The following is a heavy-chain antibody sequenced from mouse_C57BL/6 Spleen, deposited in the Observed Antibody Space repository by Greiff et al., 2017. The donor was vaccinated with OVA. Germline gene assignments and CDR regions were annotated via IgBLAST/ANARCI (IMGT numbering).Heavy chain of an antibody. J-gene: IGHJ3*01. CDR1: GYTFTSYW. CDR3: ARSGKDYPFAY. V-gene: IGHV1-7*01. CDR2: INPSSGYT. D-gene: IGHD2-4*01. Sequence: QVQLKQSGAELAKPGASVKLSCKASGYTFTSYWMHWVKQRPGQGLEWIGYINPSSGYTKYNQKFKDKATLTADKSSSTDYMQLSSLTYEDAAVYYCARSGKDYPFAYWGQGTLVTVSA.